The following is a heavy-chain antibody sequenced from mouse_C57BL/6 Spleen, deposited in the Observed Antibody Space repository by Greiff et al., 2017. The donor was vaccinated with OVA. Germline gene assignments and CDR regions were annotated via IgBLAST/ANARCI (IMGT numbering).Heavy chain of an antibody. CDR2: IDPSDSET. V-gene: IGHV1-52*01. CDR1: GYTFTSYW. CDR3: ARWGDYDWYFDV. J-gene: IGHJ1*03. Sequence: QVQLQQPGAELVRPGSSVKLSCKASGYTFTSYWMHWVKQRPIQGLEWIGNIDPSDSETHYNQKFKDKATLTVDESSSTAYMQLSSLTSEDSAVYYCARWGDYDWYFDVRGTGTTVTVSS. D-gene: IGHD2-4*01.